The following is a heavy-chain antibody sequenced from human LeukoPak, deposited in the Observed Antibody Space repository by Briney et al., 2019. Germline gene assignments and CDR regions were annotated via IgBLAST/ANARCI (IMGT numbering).Heavy chain of an antibody. J-gene: IGHJ4*02. CDR3: ARDRVWFGGVDY. CDR2: INHSGST. V-gene: IGHV4-34*01. CDR1: GGSFSGYY. Sequence: SETLSLTCAVYGGSFSGYYWSWIRQPPGKGLEWIGEINHSGSTNYNPSLKSRVTISVDTSKNQFSLKLSSVTAADTAVYCCARDRVWFGGVDYWVQGTLVTVSS. D-gene: IGHD3-10*01.